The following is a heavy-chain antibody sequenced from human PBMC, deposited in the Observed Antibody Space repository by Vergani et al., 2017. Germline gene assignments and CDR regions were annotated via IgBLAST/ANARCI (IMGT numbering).Heavy chain of an antibody. CDR1: GGSFSGYY. J-gene: IGHJ6*02. D-gene: IGHD3-22*01. CDR2: INHSGST. V-gene: IGHV4-34*01. CDR3: ATNGPYDSSGYYPESTLGMDV. Sequence: QVQLQQWGAGLLKPSETLSLTCAVYGGSFSGYYWSWIRQPPGKGLELIGEINHSGSTNYNPSLTSRVTISVDTSKTQFSLKLSAVTAADTAVYYCATNGPYDSSGYYPESTLGMDVWGQGTTVTVSS.